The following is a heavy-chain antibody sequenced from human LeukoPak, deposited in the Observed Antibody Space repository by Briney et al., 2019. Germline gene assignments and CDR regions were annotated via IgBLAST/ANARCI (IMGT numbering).Heavy chain of an antibody. CDR3: ARFRYCSSTSCQYYFDY. D-gene: IGHD2-2*01. J-gene: IGHJ4*02. V-gene: IGHV4-59*12. Sequence: SETLSLTCTVSGGSISSYYWSWIRQPPGKGLEWIGYIYYSGSTNYNPSLKSRVTMSVDTSKNQFSLKLSSVTAADTAVYYCARFRYCSSTSCQYYFDYWGQGTLVTVSS. CDR2: IYYSGST. CDR1: GGSISSYY.